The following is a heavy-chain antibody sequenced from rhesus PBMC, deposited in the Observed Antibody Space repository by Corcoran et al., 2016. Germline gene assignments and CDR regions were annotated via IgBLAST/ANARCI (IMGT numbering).Heavy chain of an antibody. CDR3: ARTYSTGRHGYLDF. J-gene: IGHJ1*01. CDR2: LFGRGGTN. CDR1: GGSISSNF. V-gene: IGHV4-160*01. Sequence: QVQLQESGPGLVKPSETLSLTCAVSGGSISSNFWSWIRQPPGRGLELIGRLFGRGGTNADNHSLKSRVTMSTDTTNNQFSLKLNAVSAADTAVYFCARTYSTGRHGYLDFCGQGALVTVSS. D-gene: IGHD6-25*01.